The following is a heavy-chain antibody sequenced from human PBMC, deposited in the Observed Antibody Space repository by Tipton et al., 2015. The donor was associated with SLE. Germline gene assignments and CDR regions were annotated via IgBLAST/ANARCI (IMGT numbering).Heavy chain of an antibody. J-gene: IGHJ4*02. Sequence: SLRLSCAASGFIFSDYWMHWVRQAPGKGLVWLARVNARGRITNYADSVKDRFTISRDNAKSTVYLQVNSLRADDTAVYYCIRDFRVYDWWGQGTLVTVSS. V-gene: IGHV3-74*01. CDR1: GFIFSDYW. D-gene: IGHD5/OR15-5a*01. CDR3: IRDFRVYDW. CDR2: VNARGRIT.